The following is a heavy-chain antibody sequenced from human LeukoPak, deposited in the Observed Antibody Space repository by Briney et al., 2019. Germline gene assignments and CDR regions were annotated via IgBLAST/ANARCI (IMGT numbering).Heavy chain of an antibody. CDR1: GFTLGTYW. Sequence: GGSLRLSCAASGFTLGTYWMTWVRQAPRKGLEWAAAIKEDGSETYYVASVKGRFTISRDNAKNSLYLQMNSLRAEDTAVYYCARTTDGDYWGQGTLVTVSS. J-gene: IGHJ4*02. D-gene: IGHD5-24*01. CDR3: ARTTDGDY. V-gene: IGHV3-7*02. CDR2: IKEDGSET.